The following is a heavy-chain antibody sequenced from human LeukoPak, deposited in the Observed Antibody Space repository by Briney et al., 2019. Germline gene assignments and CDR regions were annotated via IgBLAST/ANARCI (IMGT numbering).Heavy chain of an antibody. CDR2: INPNGGGT. V-gene: IGHV1-2*04. D-gene: IGHD6-19*01. J-gene: IGHJ4*02. Sequence: ASVKVSCKASGYTFTGYYMHWVRQAPGQGLEWMGWINPNGGGTTYAQKFQGWVTMTTDTSISTAYMELSRLKSDDTAMYYCVSGIAVGGTSFDYWGQGTLVTVSS. CDR1: GYTFTGYY. CDR3: VSGIAVGGTSFDY.